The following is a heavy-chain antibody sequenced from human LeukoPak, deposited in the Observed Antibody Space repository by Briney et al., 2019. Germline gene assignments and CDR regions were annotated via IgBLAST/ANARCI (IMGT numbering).Heavy chain of an antibody. J-gene: IGHJ4*02. CDR2: ISSSSSTI. V-gene: IGHV3-48*04. CDR1: GFTFSSYS. CDR3: ARDNPSTLRGFDY. Sequence: GGSLRLSYAASGFTFSSYSMNWVRRAPGKGLEWDSYISSSSSTIYYADSVKGRFTISRDNAKNSLYLQMNSLRAEDTAVYYCARDNPSTLRGFDYWGQGTLVTVSS.